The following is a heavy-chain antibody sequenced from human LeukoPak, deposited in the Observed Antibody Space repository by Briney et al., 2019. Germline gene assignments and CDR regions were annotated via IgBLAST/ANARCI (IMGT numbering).Heavy chain of an antibody. CDR1: GYTFTGYY. V-gene: IGHV1-2*02. J-gene: IGHJ4*02. CDR2: INPNSGGT. Sequence: ASVKVSCKASGYTFTGYYMHWVGQAGGQGGEGMGWINPNSGGTNYAQKFQGRVTMTRDTSISTAYMELSRLRSDDTAVYYCARDLAGYYDSSGYYGYWGQGTLVTVSS. D-gene: IGHD3-22*01. CDR3: ARDLAGYYDSSGYYGY.